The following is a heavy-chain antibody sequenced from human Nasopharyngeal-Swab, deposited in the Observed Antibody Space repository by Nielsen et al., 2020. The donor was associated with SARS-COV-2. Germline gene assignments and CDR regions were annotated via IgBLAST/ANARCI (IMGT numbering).Heavy chain of an antibody. J-gene: IGHJ5*02. D-gene: IGHD3-10*01. Sequence: GGSLRLSCAASGFTFSSYAMSWVRQAPGKGLDWVSAISGSGGSTYYADSVKGRFTISRDNSKNTLYLQMNSLRAEDTAVYYCAKFDGGTMVRDGDNWFDPWGQGTLVTVSS. CDR1: GFTFSSYA. CDR3: AKFDGGTMVRDGDNWFDP. V-gene: IGHV3-23*01. CDR2: ISGSGGST.